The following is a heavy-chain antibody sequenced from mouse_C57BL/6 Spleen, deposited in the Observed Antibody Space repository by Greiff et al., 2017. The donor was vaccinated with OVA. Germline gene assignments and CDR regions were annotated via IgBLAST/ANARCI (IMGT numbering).Heavy chain of an antibody. D-gene: IGHD4-1*01. CDR1: GYTFTSYW. CDR3: SRWERSYAMDY. J-gene: IGHJ4*01. CDR2: IDPSDSYT. Sequence: VKLQQPGAELVMPGASVKLSCKASGYTFTSYWMHWVKQRPGQGLEWIGEIDPSDSYTNYNQKFKGKSTLTVDKSSSTAYMQLSSLTSEDSAVYYCSRWERSYAMDYWGQGTSVTVSS. V-gene: IGHV1-69*01.